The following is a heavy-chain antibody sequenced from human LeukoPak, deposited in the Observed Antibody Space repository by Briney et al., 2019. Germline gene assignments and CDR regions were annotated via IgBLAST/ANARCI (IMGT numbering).Heavy chain of an antibody. CDR2: IYSDGSI. CDR1: GFSVRSNY. V-gene: IGHV3-53*01. J-gene: IGHJ3*02. Sequence: GALRLSCAASGFSVRSNYIGWVRQAPGKGLEWVSMIYSDGSIFHADSVKGRFTMSRDNSRNTLDLQMNSLRVEDTAVYFCARDRRRLRGMNGDGDAFDIWGQGTMVTVSS. D-gene: IGHD1-1*01. CDR3: ARDRRRLRGMNGDGDAFDI.